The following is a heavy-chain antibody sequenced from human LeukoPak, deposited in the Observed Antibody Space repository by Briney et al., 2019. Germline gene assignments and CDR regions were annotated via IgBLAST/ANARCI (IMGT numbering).Heavy chain of an antibody. CDR1: GASIISTTW. CDR2: IYHNGNT. J-gene: IGHJ4*02. Sequence: PSGTLSLTCGVSGASIISTTWWSWVRQPPGKGLQWIGEIYHNGNTNYNPSLKSRVTISVDRSKNQFSLKLTSLTAADTAVYFCARGPIETGNGHIPYGSWGQGALVTVSS. V-gene: IGHV4-4*02. CDR3: ARGPIETGNGHIPYGS. D-gene: IGHD3-10*01.